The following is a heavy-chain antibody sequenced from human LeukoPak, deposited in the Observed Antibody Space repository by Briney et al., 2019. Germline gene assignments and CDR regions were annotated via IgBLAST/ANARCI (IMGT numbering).Heavy chain of an antibody. D-gene: IGHD3-10*01. Sequence: GGSLRLSCAASGFTVSSNYMSWVSQAPGNGLEWVSVIYSGGSTYYADSVKGRFTISRDNSKNTLYLQMNSLRAEDTAVYYCASKRLVRGEFTTDYWGQGTLVTVSS. CDR3: ASKRLVRGEFTTDY. V-gene: IGHV3-53*01. J-gene: IGHJ4*02. CDR2: IYSGGST. CDR1: GFTVSSNY.